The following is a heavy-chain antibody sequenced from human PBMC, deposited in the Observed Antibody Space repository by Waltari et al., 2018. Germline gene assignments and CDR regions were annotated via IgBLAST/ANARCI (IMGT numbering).Heavy chain of an antibody. CDR3: ARDKQGVVDY. CDR1: GGSISSSSYY. CDR2: IYYSGST. Sequence: QLQLQESGPGLVKPSETLSLTCTVSGGSISSSSYYWGWIRQPPGKGLEWIGSIYYSGSTYYNPSLKSRVTISVDTSKNQFSLKLSSVTAADTAVYYCARDKQGVVDYWGQGTLVTVAS. D-gene: IGHD3-10*01. V-gene: IGHV4-39*07. J-gene: IGHJ4*02.